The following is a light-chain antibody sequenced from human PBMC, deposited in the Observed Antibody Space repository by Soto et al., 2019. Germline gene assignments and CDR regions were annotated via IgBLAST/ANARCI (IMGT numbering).Light chain of an antibody. CDR2: RTS. Sequence: EIVMTQSPATLSVSPGERATLSCRASQSISSNLAWYQQKPGQAPRLLMFRTSSRATGIPDRFSGSGSGTDFTLTISRLEPEDYAVYYCQQYGHSLWTFGQGTKVDIK. CDR1: QSISSN. V-gene: IGKV3-20*01. CDR3: QQYGHSLWT. J-gene: IGKJ1*01.